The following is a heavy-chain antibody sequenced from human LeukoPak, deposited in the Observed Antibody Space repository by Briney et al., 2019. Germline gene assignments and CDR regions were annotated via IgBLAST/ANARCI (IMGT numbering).Heavy chain of an antibody. Sequence: PGGSLRLACAAAGFTFSSYWMHWVRQAPGEGLVWVSRISSDGSNTGYADSGKGRLTISRDNAKNTVYLQMNSLNGEDTAVYYCASSFSTVDYWGQGTLVTVSS. CDR2: ISSDGSNT. V-gene: IGHV3-74*01. CDR1: GFTFSSYW. J-gene: IGHJ4*02. D-gene: IGHD3/OR15-3a*01. CDR3: ASSFSTVDY.